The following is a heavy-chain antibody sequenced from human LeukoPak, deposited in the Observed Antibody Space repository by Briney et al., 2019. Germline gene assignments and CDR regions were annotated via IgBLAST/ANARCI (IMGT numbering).Heavy chain of an antibody. CDR3: ARGYGTNSYEDYYYYGMDV. V-gene: IGHV1-69*13. CDR1: GYTFTSNY. J-gene: IGHJ6*02. Sequence: GASVKASCKASGYTFTSNYIHWVRQAPGQGLEWMGGIIPIFGTANYAQKFQGRVTITADESTSTAYMELSSLRSEDTAVYYCARGYGTNSYEDYYYYGMDVWGQGTTVTVSS. D-gene: IGHD1/OR15-1a*01. CDR2: IIPIFGTA.